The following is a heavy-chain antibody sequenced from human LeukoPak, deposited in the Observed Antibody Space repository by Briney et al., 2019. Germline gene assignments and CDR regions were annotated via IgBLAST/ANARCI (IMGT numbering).Heavy chain of an antibody. V-gene: IGHV3-7*04. CDR1: GFTFSRYW. Sequence: GGSLRLSCAASGFTFSRYWMNWVRQAPGKGLEWVANIKQDGSEKYYVDSVKGRFTISRDNAKNSLYLQMNSLRAEDTAVFYCASDGTYPCYDPDFDIWGQGTLVTVSS. CDR3: ASDGTYPCYDPDFDI. D-gene: IGHD5-12*01. J-gene: IGHJ4*02. CDR2: IKQDGSEK.